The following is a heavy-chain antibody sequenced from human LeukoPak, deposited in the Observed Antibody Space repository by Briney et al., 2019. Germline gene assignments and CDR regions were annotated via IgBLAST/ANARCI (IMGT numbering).Heavy chain of an antibody. CDR3: AKGHHDRGYDLGPEI. CDR1: GFTFSVYG. CDR2: ISYDGTDK. J-gene: IGHJ4*02. D-gene: IGHD5-12*01. V-gene: IGHV3-30*18. Sequence: GRSLRLSCAASGFTFSVYGMYWVRQPPGKGLEWVALISYDGTDKYHVDSVKGRFTISRDNSNNTLYLQMNSLRPDDTAVYYCAKGHHDRGYDLGPEIWGQGTLVIVSS.